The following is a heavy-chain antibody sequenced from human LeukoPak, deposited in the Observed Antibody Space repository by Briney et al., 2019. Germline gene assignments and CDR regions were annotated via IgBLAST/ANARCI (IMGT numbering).Heavy chain of an antibody. D-gene: IGHD3-22*01. CDR1: GGSISSSSYY. Sequence: SSETLSLTCTVSGGSISSSSYYWGWIRQPPGKGLEWIGSIYYTRSTYYNPSLKSRVTISVDTSKNQFSLKLTSVTAADTAVYYCARGVTMIVVVTHDWYFDLWGRGTLVTVSS. CDR3: ARGVTMIVVVTHDWYFDL. CDR2: IYYTRST. V-gene: IGHV4-39*01. J-gene: IGHJ2*01.